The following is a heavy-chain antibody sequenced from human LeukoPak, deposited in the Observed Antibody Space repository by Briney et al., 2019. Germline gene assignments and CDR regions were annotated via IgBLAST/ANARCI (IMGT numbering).Heavy chain of an antibody. CDR2: IYYSGST. CDR3: ARGHAHVYCDSSGYVDY. V-gene: IGHV4-39*07. D-gene: IGHD3-22*01. J-gene: IGHJ4*02. CDR1: GGSISSSSYY. Sequence: SETLSLTCTVSGGSISSSSYYWGWIRQPPGKGLEWIGSIYYSGSTYYNPSLKSRVTISVDTSKNQFSLKLSSVTAADTAVYYCARGHAHVYCDSSGYVDYWGQGTLVTVSS.